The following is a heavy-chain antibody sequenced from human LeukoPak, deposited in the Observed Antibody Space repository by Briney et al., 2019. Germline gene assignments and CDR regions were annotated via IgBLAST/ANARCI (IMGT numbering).Heavy chain of an antibody. Sequence: GGSLRLSCLASGFSFSSSWMHWVRQTPGEELLWLSRISSDGTDIKYADSVQGRFIISRDNAKNTLYLQMNNLRVEDTAVYYCARDQTQLGPTTVDYWGQGTLVTVSS. D-gene: IGHD2-2*01. CDR3: ARDQTQLGPTTVDY. CDR1: GFSFSSSW. V-gene: IGHV3-74*01. J-gene: IGHJ4*02. CDR2: ISSDGTDI.